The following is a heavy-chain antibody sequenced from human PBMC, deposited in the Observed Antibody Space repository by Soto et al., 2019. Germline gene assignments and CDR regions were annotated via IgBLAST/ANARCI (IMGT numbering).Heavy chain of an antibody. CDR2: IYWYDDK. CDR1: GFSLSTTGVG. V-gene: IGHV2-5*01. D-gene: IGHD2-21*02. CDR3: VQSRCGGDCLQSYSSHSYYGLDV. J-gene: IGHJ6*02. Sequence: QITLKESGPTLVKPTQTLTLICTFSGFSLSTTGVGVGWIRQPRGKALEWLALIYWYDDKRYNPSLNSRLTITKDTSKNQVVLAMTNMDPVDTATYYCVQSRCGGDCLQSYSSHSYYGLDVWRQGTTVTVSS.